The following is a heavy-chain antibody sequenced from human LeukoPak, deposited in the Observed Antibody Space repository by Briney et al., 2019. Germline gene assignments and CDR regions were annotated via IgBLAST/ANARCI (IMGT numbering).Heavy chain of an antibody. CDR3: AKDKSANGSYVDY. V-gene: IGHV3-30*18. D-gene: IGHD2-8*01. CDR1: GFTFRSYG. CDR2: ISYDGSNK. J-gene: IGHJ4*02. Sequence: GRSLRLSCAASGFTFRSYGMHWVRQAPGKGLEWVAVISYDGSNKYYADSVKGRFTISRDNSKNTLYLQMNSLRTEDTAVYYCAKDKSANGSYVDYWGQGTLVTVSS.